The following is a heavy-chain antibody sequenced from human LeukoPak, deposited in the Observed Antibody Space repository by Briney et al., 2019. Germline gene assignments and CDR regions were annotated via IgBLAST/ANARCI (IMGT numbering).Heavy chain of an antibody. CDR1: GFTFSSYS. CDR3: ARIYSNSLFDY. J-gene: IGHJ4*02. D-gene: IGHD4-11*01. CDR2: ISSSSSTI. V-gene: IGHV3-48*04. Sequence: PGGSLRLSCAASGFTFSSYSMNWVRQAPGKGLEWVSYISSSSSTIYYADSVNGRFTISRDNAKNSLYLQMNSLRAEDTAVYYCARIYSNSLFDYWGQGTLVTVSS.